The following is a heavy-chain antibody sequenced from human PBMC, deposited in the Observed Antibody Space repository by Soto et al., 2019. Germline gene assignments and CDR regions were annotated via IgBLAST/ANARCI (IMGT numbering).Heavy chain of an antibody. CDR2: ISSSGSTI. V-gene: IGHV3-48*03. Sequence: GGSLRLSCAASGFTFSSYEMNWVHQAPGKGLEWVSYISSSGSTIYYADSVKGRFTISRDNAKNSLYLQMNSLRAEDTAVYYCARVSTTVTTSDYWGQGTLVTVSS. CDR1: GFTFSSYE. J-gene: IGHJ4*02. D-gene: IGHD4-17*01. CDR3: ARVSTTVTTSDY.